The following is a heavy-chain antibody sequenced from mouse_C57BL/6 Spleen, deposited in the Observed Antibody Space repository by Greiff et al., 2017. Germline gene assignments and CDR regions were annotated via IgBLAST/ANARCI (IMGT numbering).Heavy chain of an antibody. Sequence: QVQLKESGAELVKPGASVKLSCKASGYTFTEYTIHWVKQRSGQGLEWIGWFYPGSGSIKYNEKFKVKATLTADKSSSTVYMELSRLTSDDSAVYFCARHEINWDAFDYWGQGTTLTVSS. CDR2: FYPGSGSI. J-gene: IGHJ2*01. V-gene: IGHV1-62-2*01. D-gene: IGHD4-1*02. CDR1: GYTFTEYT. CDR3: ARHEINWDAFDY.